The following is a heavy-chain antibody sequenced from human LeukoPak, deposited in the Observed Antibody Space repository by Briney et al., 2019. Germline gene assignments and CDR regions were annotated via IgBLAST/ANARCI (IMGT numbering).Heavy chain of an antibody. J-gene: IGHJ4*02. CDR1: GGSFSGYY. D-gene: IGHD2-15*01. CDR3: ARVVVVAATYPFDY. V-gene: IGHV4-34*01. Sequence: PSETLSLTCAVYGGSFSGYYWSWIRQPPGKWLEWIGEINHSGSTNYNPSLKSRVTISVDTSKNQFSLKLSSVTAADTAVYYCARVVVVAATYPFDYWGQGTLVTVSS. CDR2: INHSGST.